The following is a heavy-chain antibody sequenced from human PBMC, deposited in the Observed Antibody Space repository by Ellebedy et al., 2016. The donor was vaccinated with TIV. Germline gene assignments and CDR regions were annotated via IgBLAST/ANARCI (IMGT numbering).Heavy chain of an antibody. CDR2: IYSGGNT. V-gene: IGHV3-23*01. D-gene: IGHD6-19*01. CDR3: TKGLVYVAGATSGVDH. Sequence: GGSLRLXXTASDFTFSGSAMHWVRHAPGKGLDWVSVIYSGGNTYYADSVKGRFTISRDNSKNTLYLQMNSLRAEDTAVYYCTKGLVYVAGATSGVDHWGQGNLVSVSS. CDR1: DFTFSGSA. J-gene: IGHJ4*02.